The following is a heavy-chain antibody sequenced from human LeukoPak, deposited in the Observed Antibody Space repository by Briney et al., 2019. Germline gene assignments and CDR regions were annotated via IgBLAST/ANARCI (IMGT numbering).Heavy chain of an antibody. D-gene: IGHD2-2*01. CDR2: ISYDGSNK. J-gene: IGHJ4*02. CDR3: APIPGDY. CDR1: GFTFSSYA. V-gene: IGHV3-30*04. Sequence: GRSLRLSCAASGFTFSSYAMHWVHQAPGKGLEWVAVISYDGSNKYYADSVKGRFTISRDNSKNTLYLQMNSLRAEDTAVYHCAPIPGDYWGQGTLVTVSS.